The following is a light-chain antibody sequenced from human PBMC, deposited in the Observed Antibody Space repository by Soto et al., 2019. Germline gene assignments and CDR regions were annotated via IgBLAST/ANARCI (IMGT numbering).Light chain of an antibody. V-gene: IGKV3-20*01. Sequence: EIVLTQSPGTLSLSPGDRATLSCMASQSISSNYLAWYQQRPGQAPRLLIYGASNTATGIPDRFSGSGSGTDFTLTISRLEPEDFAVYYCQQYDTSPYTFGRGTKLEIK. CDR3: QQYDTSPYT. CDR1: QSISSNY. CDR2: GAS. J-gene: IGKJ2*01.